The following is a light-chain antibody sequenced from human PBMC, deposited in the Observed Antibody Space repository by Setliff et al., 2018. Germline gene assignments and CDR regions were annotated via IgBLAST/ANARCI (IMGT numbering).Light chain of an antibody. CDR1: TSDVGGYNY. V-gene: IGLV2-14*01. CDR2: DVT. CDR3: TSYTSTFNYV. Sequence: LTQPASVSGSPGQSITISCTGTTSDVGGYNYVSWYQQHPGKAPKLMIYDVTNRPSGVSNRFSGSKSGNTASLTISGLQAEDEADYYCTSYTSTFNYVFGTGTKGTVL. J-gene: IGLJ1*01.